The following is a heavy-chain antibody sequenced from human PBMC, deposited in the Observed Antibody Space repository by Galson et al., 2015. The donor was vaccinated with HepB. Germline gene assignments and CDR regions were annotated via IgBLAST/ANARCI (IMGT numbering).Heavy chain of an antibody. CDR3: ARTYDFWSGSYPHDPLDI. CDR1: GGTFSSYG. J-gene: IGHJ3*02. CDR2: IIPIFGIP. V-gene: IGHV1-69*13. Sequence: SVKVSCKASGGTFSSYGISWVRQAPGQGLEWMGGIIPIFGIPNYAQQFQGRVTITADESTSTAYMELSSLRAEDTAVYYCARTYDFWSGSYPHDPLDIWGQGTMGTVSS. D-gene: IGHD3-3*01.